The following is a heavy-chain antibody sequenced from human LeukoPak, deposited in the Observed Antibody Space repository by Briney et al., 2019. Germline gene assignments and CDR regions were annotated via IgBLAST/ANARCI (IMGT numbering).Heavy chain of an antibody. Sequence: PGGSLRLSCAASGFTFSSYSMNWVRQAPGKGLEWVSSISSSSSYIYYADSVKGRFTISRDNAKNSLYLQMNSLRAEDTAVYYCARVPGSCSSTSCYKLRRKIDYWGQGTLVTVSS. CDR3: ARVPGSCSSTSCYKLRRKIDY. J-gene: IGHJ4*02. D-gene: IGHD2-2*02. CDR1: GFTFSSYS. CDR2: ISSSSSYI. V-gene: IGHV3-21*01.